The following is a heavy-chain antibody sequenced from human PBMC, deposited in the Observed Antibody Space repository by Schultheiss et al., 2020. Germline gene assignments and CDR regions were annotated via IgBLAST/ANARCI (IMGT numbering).Heavy chain of an antibody. CDR1: GFSLSTSGMC. CDR3: AREGTYCSGGSCYDLIPDY. D-gene: IGHD2-15*01. V-gene: IGHV4-61*08. Sequence: SGPTLVKPTQTLTLTCTFSGFSLSTSGMCVSWIRQPPGKALEWIGYISYSGSTNYNPSLKSRVTMSVDTSKNQFSLKLSSVTAADTAVYYCAREGTYCSGGSCYDLIPDYWGQGTLVTVSS. J-gene: IGHJ4*02. CDR2: ISYSGST.